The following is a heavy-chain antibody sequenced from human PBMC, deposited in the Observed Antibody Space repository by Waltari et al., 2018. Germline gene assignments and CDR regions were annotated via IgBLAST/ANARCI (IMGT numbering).Heavy chain of an antibody. Sequence: EMQLVESGGGLIQPGGSLSLSCAASGFNVSRTYMSLVRQAHGEGLEWVSIIYSDGRTYYADSVKGRFTISRDNSKNTLYLQMNSLRAEDTAIYYCAREVYRSGGHWGQGTLVTVSS. J-gene: IGHJ4*02. CDR3: AREVYRSGGH. CDR1: GFNVSRTY. CDR2: IYSDGRT. D-gene: IGHD6-19*01. V-gene: IGHV3-53*01.